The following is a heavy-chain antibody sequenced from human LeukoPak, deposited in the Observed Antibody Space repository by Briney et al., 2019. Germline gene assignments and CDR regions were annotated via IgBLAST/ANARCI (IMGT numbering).Heavy chain of an antibody. D-gene: IGHD7-27*01. CDR3: AKTSNGGFPYYFVY. CDR2: IGGGGDVT. V-gene: IGHV3-23*01. Sequence: GGSLRLSCAGSGFTFSDYAMSWVRQAPGKGLEWVSTIGGGGDVTYNVDSVKGRFTISRDNSKNTLYLQMNSLRVEDTAVYYCAKTSNGGFPYYFVYWGQGTLVTVSS. CDR1: GFTFSDYA. J-gene: IGHJ4*02.